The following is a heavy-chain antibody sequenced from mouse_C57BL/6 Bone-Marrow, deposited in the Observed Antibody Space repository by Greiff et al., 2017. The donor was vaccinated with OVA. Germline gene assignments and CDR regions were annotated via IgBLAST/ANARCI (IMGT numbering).Heavy chain of an antibody. D-gene: IGHD1-1*01. CDR2: IYPRDGST. V-gene: IGHV1-78*01. Sequence: QVQLQQSDAELVKPGASVKISCKVSGYTFTDHTIHWMKQRPEQGLAWIGYIYPRDGSTKYNEKFKGKATLTADKSSSTAYMQLHSLTSEDSAVYFCAKRSPKSGYGSSDVLDVWGTGTTVTVSS. CDR1: GYTFTDHT. CDR3: AKRSPKSGYGSSDVLDV. J-gene: IGHJ1*03.